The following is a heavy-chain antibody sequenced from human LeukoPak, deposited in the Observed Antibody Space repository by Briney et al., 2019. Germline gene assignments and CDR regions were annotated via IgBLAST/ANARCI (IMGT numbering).Heavy chain of an antibody. CDR1: GGSFSGYY. CDR2: INHSGST. V-gene: IGHV4-34*01. Sequence: PSETLSLTCAVYGGSFSGYYWSWIRQPPGKGLEWIGEINHSGSTNYNPSLKSRVTISVDTSKNQFSLKLSSVTAADTAVYYCARMMRYSSSWSSAFDIWGRGTMVTVSS. CDR3: ARMMRYSSSWSSAFDI. D-gene: IGHD6-13*01. J-gene: IGHJ3*02.